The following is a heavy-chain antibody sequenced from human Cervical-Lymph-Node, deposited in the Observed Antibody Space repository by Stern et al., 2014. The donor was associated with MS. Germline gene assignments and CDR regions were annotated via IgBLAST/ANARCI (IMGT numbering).Heavy chain of an antibody. CDR3: ARHVQGFDY. V-gene: IGHV5-51*01. J-gene: IGHJ4*02. CDR1: GYSFTIYY. Sequence: LQLVQSGAEVKKPGESLKISCKLSGYSFTIYYIAWVRQMPGQVLEWMGVIYPYDSDTTYSPSFQGQVTIPADKSITTAYLQWSSLRASDTAMYYCARHVQGFDYWGQGTLVTVSS. CDR2: IYPYDSDT.